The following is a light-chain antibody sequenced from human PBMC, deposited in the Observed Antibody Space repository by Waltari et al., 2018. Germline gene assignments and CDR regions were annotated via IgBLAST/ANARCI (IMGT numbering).Light chain of an antibody. CDR3: GAWDSSLSAGV. J-gene: IGLJ3*02. CDR1: ISNIGNNF. CDR2: YND. V-gene: IGLV1-51*01. Sequence: QSVLTQPPSVSAAPGQKVTISCSGSISNIGNNFVSWYQQLPGTAPKLLIYYNDTRPSVIPDRFSGSKSGTSATLGITGLQTGDEAEYYCGAWDSSLSAGVFGGGTKLTVL.